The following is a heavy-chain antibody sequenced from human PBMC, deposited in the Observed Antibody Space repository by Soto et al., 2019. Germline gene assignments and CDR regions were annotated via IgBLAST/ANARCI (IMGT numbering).Heavy chain of an antibody. CDR2: IIPICGKA. CDR1: GGTFSSYA. D-gene: IGHD3-3*01. Sequence: QVQLVQSGAEVKKPGSSVKVSCKASGGTFSSYAISWVRQAPGQGLEWMGGIIPICGKANYSQKFQGRVTITANTSTTTAYMELSSLRSEDTDVYSCAGTSYDFWSAYSTSYYYYGMDVWGQGTPVTVSS. J-gene: IGHJ6*02. V-gene: IGHV1-69*06. CDR3: AGTSYDFWSAYSTSYYYYGMDV.